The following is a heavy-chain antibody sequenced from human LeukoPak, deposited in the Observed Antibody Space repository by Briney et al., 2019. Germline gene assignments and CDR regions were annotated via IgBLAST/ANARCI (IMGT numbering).Heavy chain of an antibody. J-gene: IGHJ4*02. CDR1: GGSMSSTKW. CDR2: IYHSGTT. CDR3: AASTVMNEYCFDS. V-gene: IGHV4-4*02. Sequence: PSETLSLTCGVSGGSMSSTKWWSWVRQPPGRGLEWIGEIYHSGTTNYNPSLKGRITISVDKSKNQVSLTLSSVTAADTAVYYCAASTVMNEYCFDSWAQGTLVTVSS. D-gene: IGHD4-17*01.